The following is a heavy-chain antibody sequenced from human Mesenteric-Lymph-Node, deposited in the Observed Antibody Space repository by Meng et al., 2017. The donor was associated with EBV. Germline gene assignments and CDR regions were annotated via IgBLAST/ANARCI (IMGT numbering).Heavy chain of an antibody. CDR3: ARASSSGPFDY. Sequence: QVQLVQSGAEVKKPGSSVKVSCKASGYTFSRYAMNWVRQDPGQGLEWMGWINTNTGKPTYAQGLTGRFVFSLDTSVSTAYLQISSLKADDTAVYYCARASSSGPFDYWGQGTLVTVSS. D-gene: IGHD3-10*01. CDR2: INTNTGKP. V-gene: IGHV7-4-1*02. CDR1: GYTFSRYA. J-gene: IGHJ4*02.